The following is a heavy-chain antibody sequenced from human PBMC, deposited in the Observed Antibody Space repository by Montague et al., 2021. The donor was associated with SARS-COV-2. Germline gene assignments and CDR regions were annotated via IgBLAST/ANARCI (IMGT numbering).Heavy chain of an antibody. V-gene: IGHV3-30*04. CDR3: AREGYRSGSFYIDY. CDR1: RLPFNGYA. CDR2: ISHDESNH. Sequence: SLRLSCAASRLPFNGYAMHWVRQAPGKGLEWLTFISHDESNHRYADSVKGRFTISRDNSKNTLYLQMDSLRPKDTAVYYCAREGYRSGSFYIDYWGQGTLVPVSS. J-gene: IGHJ4*01. D-gene: IGHD1-26*01.